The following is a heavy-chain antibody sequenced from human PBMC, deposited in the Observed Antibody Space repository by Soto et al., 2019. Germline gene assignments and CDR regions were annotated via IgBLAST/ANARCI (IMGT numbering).Heavy chain of an antibody. V-gene: IGHV3-15*07. D-gene: IGHD7-27*01. Sequence: EVKMVESGGGLVEPGGSLRLSCAASGFAFTDAWMNWVRQAPGKGLGWVGRIKDNAQGGTADYAAPGKGRFVMSRDDSKNTLYLQMYDLQTEDTGSYYGTRRPKLGDAGDGPRDYWGRGTLVAVSS. CDR1: GFAFTDAW. J-gene: IGHJ4*02. CDR2: IKDNAQGGTA. CDR3: TRRPKLGDAGDGPRDY.